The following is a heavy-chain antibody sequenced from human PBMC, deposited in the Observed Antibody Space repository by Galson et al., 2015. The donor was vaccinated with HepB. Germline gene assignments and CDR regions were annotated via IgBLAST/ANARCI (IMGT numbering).Heavy chain of an antibody. CDR3: VRLVEDYFDS. J-gene: IGHJ4*02. V-gene: IGHV5-51*03. CDR1: GHSFNTYW. CDR2: IYPSDSEN. D-gene: IGHD1-26*01. Sequence: SGAEVKEPGESLKISCTGSGHSFNTYWIGWVRQMPGKGLEWMGIIYPSDSENRYSPSFQGPVTFSADKSISTAYLQRNSLKDSDTAMYYCVRLVEDYFDSWGQGALVTVSS.